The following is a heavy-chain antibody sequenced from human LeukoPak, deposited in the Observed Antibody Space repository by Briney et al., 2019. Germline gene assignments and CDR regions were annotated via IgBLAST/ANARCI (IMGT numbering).Heavy chain of an antibody. CDR2: IYPGDSDT. D-gene: IGHD3-10*01. Sequence: GESLKISCKGSGYSFTSYWIGWVRQMPGKGLEWMGIIYPGDSDTRYSPSFQGQVTISADKSISTAYLQWSSLKASDTAMYYCARSVWFGESPDAFDIWGQGTMVTVSS. CDR1: GYSFTSYW. J-gene: IGHJ3*02. V-gene: IGHV5-51*01. CDR3: ARSVWFGESPDAFDI.